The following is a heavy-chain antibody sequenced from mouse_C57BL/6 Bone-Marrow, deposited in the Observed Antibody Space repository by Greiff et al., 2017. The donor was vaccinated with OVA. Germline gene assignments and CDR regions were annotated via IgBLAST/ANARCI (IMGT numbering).Heavy chain of an antibody. Sequence: EVMLVESGGGLVKPGGSLKLSCAASGFTFSSYTMSWVRQTPEKRLEWVATISGGGGNTYYPDSVKGRFTISRDNAKNTLYLQMSSLRSEDTALYYCARQYYSNFFDYWGQGTTLTVSS. D-gene: IGHD2-5*01. V-gene: IGHV5-9*01. CDR1: GFTFSSYT. CDR2: ISGGGGNT. J-gene: IGHJ2*01. CDR3: ARQYYSNFFDY.